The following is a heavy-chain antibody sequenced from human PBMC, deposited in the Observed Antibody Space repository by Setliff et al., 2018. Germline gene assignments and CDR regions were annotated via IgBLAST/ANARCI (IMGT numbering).Heavy chain of an antibody. Sequence: SETLSLTCAVYGGSFSGYYWTWIRQPPGKGLEWIGEINHSGSSNYNPSLKSRVTISVDTSKNQFSLKLSSETAADTAVYYCARLGGSSGSGGFYYYYYYMDVWGKGTTVTVSS. CDR3: ARLGGSSGSGGFYYYYYYMDV. CDR1: GGSFSGYY. D-gene: IGHD3-22*01. CDR2: INHSGSS. J-gene: IGHJ6*03. V-gene: IGHV4-34*01.